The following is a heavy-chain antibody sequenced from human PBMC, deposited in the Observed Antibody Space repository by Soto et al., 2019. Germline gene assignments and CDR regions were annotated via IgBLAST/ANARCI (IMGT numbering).Heavy chain of an antibody. CDR1: EFTFASYV. D-gene: IGHD3-22*01. CDR2: ISFDGTNK. CDR3: AREMIPMIMGGMSAMDV. J-gene: IGHJ6*02. Sequence: QVQLVESGGGVVQPERSQRLSCTASEFTFASYVMHWVRQAPGEGLEWVALISFDGTNKYYADSVKGRFTISRDNSKNTMYLQMNSLRPEDTAVYYCAREMIPMIMGGMSAMDVWGQGTTVTVS. V-gene: IGHV3-30*04.